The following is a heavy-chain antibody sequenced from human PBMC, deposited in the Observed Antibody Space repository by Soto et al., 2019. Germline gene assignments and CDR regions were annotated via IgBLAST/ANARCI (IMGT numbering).Heavy chain of an antibody. D-gene: IGHD3-9*01. J-gene: IGHJ4*02. CDR3: AKGYDILTGLSDY. Sequence: GGSLRLSCAASGFTFSSYAMGWVRQAPGKGLEWVSTISGSGGSTYYADSVKGRFTISRDNSKNTLYLQMNSLRAEDTAVYYCAKGYDILTGLSDYWGQGTLVTVSS. CDR2: ISGSGGST. CDR1: GFTFSSYA. V-gene: IGHV3-23*01.